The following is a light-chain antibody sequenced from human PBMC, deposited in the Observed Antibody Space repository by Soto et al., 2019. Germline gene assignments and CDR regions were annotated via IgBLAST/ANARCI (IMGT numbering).Light chain of an antibody. V-gene: IGLV2-14*01. J-gene: IGLJ1*01. CDR1: SSDVGIYNY. Sequence: QPVLTQPASVSGSPGQSITISCTGTSSDVGIYNYVSWYQHHPGKAPKLMIYEVSSRPSGVSNRFSGSKSGNTASLTISGLQAEDEADYYCSSYTSSSTHYVFGTGTKLTVL. CDR3: SSYTSSSTHYV. CDR2: EVS.